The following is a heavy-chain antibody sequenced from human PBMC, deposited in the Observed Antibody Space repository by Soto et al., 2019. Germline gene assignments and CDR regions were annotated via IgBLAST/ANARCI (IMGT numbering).Heavy chain of an antibody. V-gene: IGHV1-2*02. CDR3: ARVAGHKNERFDT. CDR1: GYSFTKYH. D-gene: IGHD1-1*01. J-gene: IGHJ4*02. Sequence: ASVKVSCKASGYSFTKYHMHWVRQAPGQGLEWMGWINPGSGVTNQAQKFQGSVTMTRDTSITTTYMELNSLTSDDTAVYYCARVAGHKNERFDTWGQGPLVTVSS. CDR2: INPGSGVT.